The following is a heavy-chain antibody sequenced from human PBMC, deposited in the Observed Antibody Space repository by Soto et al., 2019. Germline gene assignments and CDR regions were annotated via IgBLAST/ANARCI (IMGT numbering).Heavy chain of an antibody. Sequence: VRLVQSGAEMKKPGSSVKVSCKASGGTFSNFAISWVRQAPGQGLEWLGAIIPVYSTPKYEPKFQGRVTISADESTSTAYMELSSLSSEDTAVYYCARVVVPRPIWGYNWFDPWGQGTLVTVSS. D-gene: IGHD3-16*01. CDR2: IIPVYSTP. CDR1: GGTFSNFA. CDR3: ARVVVPRPIWGYNWFDP. V-gene: IGHV1-69*01. J-gene: IGHJ5*02.